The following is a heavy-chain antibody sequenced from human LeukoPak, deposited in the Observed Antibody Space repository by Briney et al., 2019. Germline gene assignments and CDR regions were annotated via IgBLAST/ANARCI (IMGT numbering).Heavy chain of an antibody. V-gene: IGHV1-18*01. J-gene: IGHJ4*02. CDR3: ARAQYSYGALDY. CDR1: GYTFTSYG. CDR2: ISAYNGNT. Sequence: APVKVSCKASGYTFTSYGISWVRQAPGQGLEWMGWISAYNGNTNYAQKLQGRVTMTTDASTSTAYMELRSLRSDDTAVYYCARAQYSYGALDYWGQGTLVTVSS. D-gene: IGHD5-18*01.